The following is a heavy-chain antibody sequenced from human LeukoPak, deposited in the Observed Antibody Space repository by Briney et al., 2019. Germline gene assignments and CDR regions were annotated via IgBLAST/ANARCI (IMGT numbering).Heavy chain of an antibody. Sequence: SETLSLTCTVSGASFSSYYWSWLRQPPGKGLEWIAYIFYNGNTKYNPSLKSRVTISVDTSKTQFSLKVTSVTAADTAVYYCAREITMVRGKAFQHWGQGTLVTVSS. J-gene: IGHJ1*01. CDR2: IFYNGNT. CDR3: AREITMVRGKAFQH. V-gene: IGHV4-59*01. D-gene: IGHD3-10*01. CDR1: GASFSSYY.